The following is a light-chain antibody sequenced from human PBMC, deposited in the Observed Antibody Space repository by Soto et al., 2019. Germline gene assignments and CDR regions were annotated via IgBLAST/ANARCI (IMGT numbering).Light chain of an antibody. J-gene: IGKJ1*01. CDR1: QSVSNNY. V-gene: IGKV3-20*01. CDR2: ATS. CDR3: QNYGNSPWT. Sequence: EIVLTQSPGTLSLSPGERATLSCRASQSVSNNYLAWYQQKPGQAPRLLIYATSSRATGIPDRFSGSGSWTDFTLTIGRVEPEDFAVYYCQNYGNSPWTFGQGTKVEI.